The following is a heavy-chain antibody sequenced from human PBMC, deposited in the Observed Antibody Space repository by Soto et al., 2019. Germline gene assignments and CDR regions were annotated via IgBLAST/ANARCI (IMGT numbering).Heavy chain of an antibody. J-gene: IGHJ5*02. D-gene: IGHD3-3*01. CDR1: GFNFSNYA. Sequence: EVQLLESGGDFKQPGGSLRLSCEGSGFNFSNYALNWVRQAPGKRLEWVSVISGNSGTTYYAASVKGRFTISRDNSKKTLYLQRICSIADHTAVYYCTKGRAITVFGVITPFDPWGQGFLGTVSS. CDR2: ISGNSGTT. V-gene: IGHV3-23*01. CDR3: TKGRAITVFGVITPFDP.